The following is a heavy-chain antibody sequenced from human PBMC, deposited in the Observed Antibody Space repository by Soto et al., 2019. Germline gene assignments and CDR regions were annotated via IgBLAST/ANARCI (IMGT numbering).Heavy chain of an antibody. Sequence: QVQLVQSGAEVKKPGSSVKVSCKASGGTFSSYAISWVRQAPGQGLEWMGGIIPIFGTANYAQKFQGRVTITADESTSTAYMELSSLRSEDTAVYYCARGRYVVAATERSYWFDPWGQGTLVTVSS. V-gene: IGHV1-69*01. CDR2: IIPIFGTA. J-gene: IGHJ5*02. CDR3: ARGRYVVAATERSYWFDP. D-gene: IGHD2-15*01. CDR1: GGTFSSYA.